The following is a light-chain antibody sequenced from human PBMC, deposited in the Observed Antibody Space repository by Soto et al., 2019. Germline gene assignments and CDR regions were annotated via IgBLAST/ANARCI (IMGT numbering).Light chain of an antibody. Sequence: DIQMTQSPSTLSASVGDRVTITCRASQYISSWLAWYQQKPGKAPKLLIYKASSLESGVPSRFSGSGSGTDFTLTITSLQPADFATYYCPQYNSQRTFGQGTKVEIK. CDR2: KAS. CDR1: QYISSW. CDR3: PQYNSQRT. J-gene: IGKJ1*01. V-gene: IGKV1-5*03.